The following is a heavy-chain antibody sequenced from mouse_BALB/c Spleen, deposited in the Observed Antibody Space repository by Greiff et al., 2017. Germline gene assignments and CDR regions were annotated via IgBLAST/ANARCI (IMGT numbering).Heavy chain of an antibody. CDR1: GFSFTSYG. J-gene: IGHJ3*01. D-gene: IGHD2-14*01. CDR3: ARDGEVRTAFAY. Sequence: QVQLQQSGPGLVAPSQSLSITCTVSGFSFTSYGVSWVRQPPGKGLEWLGVIWGDGSTNYHSALISRLSISTDNSKSQVFLKMNSLQTDDTAMYYCARDGEVRTAFAYWGQGTLVTVSA. V-gene: IGHV2-3*01. CDR2: IWGDGST.